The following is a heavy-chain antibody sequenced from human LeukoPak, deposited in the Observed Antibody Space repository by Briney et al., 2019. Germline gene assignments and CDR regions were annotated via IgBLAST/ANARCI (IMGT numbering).Heavy chain of an antibody. CDR3: ARLGSSWLVYYYYYMDV. D-gene: IGHD6-13*01. J-gene: IGHJ6*03. CDR2: ISAYNGNT. V-gene: IGHV1-18*01. Sequence: ASVKVSCKASGYTFTSYGISWVRQAPGQGLEWMGWISAYNGNTNYAQELQGRVTMTTDTSTSTAYMELRSLRSDDTALYYCARLGSSWLVYYYYYMDVWGKGTTVTVSS. CDR1: GYTFTSYG.